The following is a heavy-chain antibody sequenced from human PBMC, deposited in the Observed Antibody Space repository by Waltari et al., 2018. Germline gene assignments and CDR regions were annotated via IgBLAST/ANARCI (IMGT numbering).Heavy chain of an antibody. J-gene: IGHJ5*02. CDR2: IYYSGST. CDR3: ATQIVVVVAATGNWFDP. V-gene: IGHV4-39*01. Sequence: QLQLQESGPGLVKPSETLSLTCTVSGGSISSSSYYWGWIRQPPGKGLEWIGSIYYSGSTYYNPSLKSRVTISVATSKNQFSLKLSSVTAADTAVYYCATQIVVVVAATGNWFDPWGQGTLVTVSS. CDR1: GGSISSSSYY. D-gene: IGHD2-15*01.